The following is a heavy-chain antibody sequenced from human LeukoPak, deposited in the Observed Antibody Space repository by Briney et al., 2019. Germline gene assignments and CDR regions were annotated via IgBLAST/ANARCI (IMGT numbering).Heavy chain of an antibody. CDR3: ARGAPYYLAY. CDR1: GGSFSGYY. J-gene: IGHJ4*02. Sequence: PSETLSLTCAVYGGSFSGYYWSWIRQPPGKGLEWIGEINHSGSTNYNPSLKRRVTISVDTSKNQISLQLSSVTAAGTAVYYCARGAPYYLAYWGQGTLVTVSS. V-gene: IGHV4-34*01. CDR2: INHSGST.